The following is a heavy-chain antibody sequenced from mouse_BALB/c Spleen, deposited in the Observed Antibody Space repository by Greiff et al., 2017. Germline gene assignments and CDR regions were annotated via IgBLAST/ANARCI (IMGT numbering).Heavy chain of an antibody. CDR3: ARDGNYLYWYFDV. CDR1: GYTFTSYV. V-gene: IGHV1-14*01. D-gene: IGHD2-1*01. CDR2: INPYNDGT. Sequence: VQLKQSGPELVKPGASVKMSCKASGYTFTSYVMHWVKQKPGQGLEWIGYINPYNDGTKYNEKFKGKATLTSDKSSNTAYMELSSLTSEDSAVYYCARDGNYLYWYFDVWGAGTTVTVSS. J-gene: IGHJ1*01.